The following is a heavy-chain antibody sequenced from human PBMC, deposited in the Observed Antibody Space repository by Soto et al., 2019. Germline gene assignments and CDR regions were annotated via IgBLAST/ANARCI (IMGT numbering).Heavy chain of an antibody. J-gene: IGHJ4*02. CDR3: TSEDVATGLV. CDR2: IVPSFGNT. V-gene: IGHV1-69*05. D-gene: IGHD5-12*01. CDR1: GGTFSNYA. Sequence: SVKVSCKASGGTFSNYAISWVRQAPGQGLEWMGRIVPSFGNTDYAQKFQKRVTLTRDMPTSTVYMELRSLTFEDTAIYYCTSEDVATGLVWGPGSLVTVSS.